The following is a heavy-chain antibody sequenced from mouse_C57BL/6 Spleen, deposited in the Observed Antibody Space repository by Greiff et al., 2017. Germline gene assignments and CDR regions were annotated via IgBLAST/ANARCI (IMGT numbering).Heavy chain of an antibody. Sequence: QVQLLQPGTELVKPGASVKLSCKASGYTFTSYWMHWVKQRPGQGLEWIGNINPSNGGTNYNEKFKSKATLTVDKSSSTAYMQLSRLTSGDSAVYYGASEGIYYYGSPWDFDVWGTGTTVTVSS. CDR1: GYTFTSYW. D-gene: IGHD1-1*01. J-gene: IGHJ1*03. CDR2: INPSNGGT. CDR3: ASEGIYYYGSPWDFDV. V-gene: IGHV1-53*01.